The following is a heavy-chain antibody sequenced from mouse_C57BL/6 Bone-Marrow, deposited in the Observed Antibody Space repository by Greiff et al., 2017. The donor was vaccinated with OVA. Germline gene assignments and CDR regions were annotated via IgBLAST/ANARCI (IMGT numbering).Heavy chain of an antibody. J-gene: IGHJ4*01. CDR2: IYPGDGDT. CDR3: ARDSNYLYYYAMDY. D-gene: IGHD2-5*01. CDR1: GYAFSSSW. Sequence: QVQLKQSGPELVKPGASVKISCKASGYAFSSSWMNWVKQRPGKGLEWIGRIYPGDGDTNYNGKFKGKATLTADKSSSTAYMQLSSLTSEDSAVYFCARDSNYLYYYAMDYWGQGTSVTVSS. V-gene: IGHV1-82*01.